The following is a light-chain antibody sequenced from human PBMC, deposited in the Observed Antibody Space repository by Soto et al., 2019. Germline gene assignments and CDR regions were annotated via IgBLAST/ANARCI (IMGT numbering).Light chain of an antibody. J-gene: IGLJ1*01. Sequence: QSVLTQPRSVSGSPGQSVTISCTGTSTDFGGYNYVSWYQQHPGKVPKLMIYDVSKRPSGVPDRFPGSKSGNTASLTISGLQAEDEADCYCCSYAGRDTLYVFGSGTKVTVL. CDR1: STDFGGYNY. CDR2: DVS. CDR3: CSYAGRDTLYV. V-gene: IGLV2-11*01.